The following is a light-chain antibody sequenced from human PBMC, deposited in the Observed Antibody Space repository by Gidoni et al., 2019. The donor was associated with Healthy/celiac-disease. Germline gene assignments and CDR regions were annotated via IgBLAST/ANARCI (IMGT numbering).Light chain of an antibody. CDR1: QSVSSSY. Sequence: IVLTQSPGTLSLSPGERATLSCRASQSVSSSYLAWYQQKPGQAPRLLIYGASSRATGIPDRFSGSGSGTDFTLTISRLEPEDFAVYYCQQYGSSQITFXQXTRLEIK. CDR2: GAS. J-gene: IGKJ5*01. CDR3: QQYGSSQIT. V-gene: IGKV3-20*01.